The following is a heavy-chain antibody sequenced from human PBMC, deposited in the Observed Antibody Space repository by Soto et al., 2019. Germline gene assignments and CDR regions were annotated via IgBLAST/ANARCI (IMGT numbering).Heavy chain of an antibody. CDR2: ISFDGSNK. J-gene: IGHJ4*01. Sequence: QVQLVESGGAVSQPGRSLSLSWAAPGFTFSTYAIHWAPQAPGKGLGGGAVISFDGSNKYYADPVKGRFTISRDNSKNTLYLQMNSLRAEDTAVYYCARSEDTAMTYYYFDYWGQGTLVTVSS. D-gene: IGHD5-18*01. V-gene: IGHV3-30-3*01. CDR3: ARSEDTAMTYYYFDY. CDR1: GFTFSTYA.